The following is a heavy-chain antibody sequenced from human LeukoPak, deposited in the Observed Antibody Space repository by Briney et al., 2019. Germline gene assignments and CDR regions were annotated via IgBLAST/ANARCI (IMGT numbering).Heavy chain of an antibody. CDR3: AKASTPYSNGWYVDY. J-gene: IGHJ4*02. CDR2: ISWNSVSI. V-gene: IGHV3-9*01. D-gene: IGHD6-19*01. Sequence: GGSLRLSCAASGFTINDSAMRCVRQAPGKGLEWVSRISWNSVSIGYADSVQGRFTVSRDNAKNSLYLQMNSLRAEDTALYYCAKASTPYSNGWYVDYWGQGTLVTVSS. CDR1: GFTINDSA.